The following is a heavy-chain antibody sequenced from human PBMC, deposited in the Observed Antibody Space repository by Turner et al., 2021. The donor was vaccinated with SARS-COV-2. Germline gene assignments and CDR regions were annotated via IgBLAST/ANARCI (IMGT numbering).Heavy chain of an antibody. CDR2: IYYSGST. CDR1: GGSISSSRYY. Sequence: QLQLQESGPGLVKPSETLSLTCTVSGGSISSSRYYWGWIRQPPGKGLEWIGSIYYSGSTYYNPSLKSRVTISVDTSKNQFSLKLSSVTAADTAVYYCATDYYDSSGYYYGGWFDPWGQGTLVTVSS. V-gene: IGHV4-39*02. J-gene: IGHJ5*02. D-gene: IGHD3-22*01. CDR3: ATDYYDSSGYYYGGWFDP.